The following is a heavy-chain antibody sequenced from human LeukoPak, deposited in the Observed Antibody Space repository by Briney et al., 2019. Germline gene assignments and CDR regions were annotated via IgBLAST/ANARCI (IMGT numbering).Heavy chain of an antibody. CDR3: ASIFWSGHSDY. J-gene: IGHJ4*02. D-gene: IGHD3-3*01. V-gene: IGHV4-34*01. Sequence: TASETLSLTCAVYGGSFSGYYWSWIRQPPGKGLEWIGEINHSGSTNYNPSLKSRVTISVDTSKNQFSLKLSSVTAADTAVYYCASIFWSGHSDYWGQGTLVTVSS. CDR2: INHSGST. CDR1: GGSFSGYY.